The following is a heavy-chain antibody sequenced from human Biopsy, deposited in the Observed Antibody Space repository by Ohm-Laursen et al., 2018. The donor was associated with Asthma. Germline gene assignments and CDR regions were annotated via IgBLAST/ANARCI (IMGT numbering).Heavy chain of an antibody. Sequence: TLSLTCTVYGGYLTGHYWNWIRQPPGKGLEWIGEIDQSGYTNYDPSLKSRVTISADTSKNQFHLNLSSVTAADTAVYFCARAAITGIRGWFDPWGQGTQVTVSS. CDR2: IDQSGYT. CDR1: GGYLTGHY. J-gene: IGHJ5*02. D-gene: IGHD1-20*01. CDR3: ARAAITGIRGWFDP. V-gene: IGHV4-34*01.